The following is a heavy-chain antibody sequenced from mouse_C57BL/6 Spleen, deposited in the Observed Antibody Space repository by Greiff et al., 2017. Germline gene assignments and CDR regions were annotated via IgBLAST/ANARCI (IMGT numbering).Heavy chain of an antibody. CDR1: GFSLTSYG. V-gene: IGHV2-6-1*01. CDR2: IWSDGST. Sequence: QVQLQQSGPGLVAPSQSLSITCTVSGFSLTSYGVHWVRQPPGKGLEWLVVIWSDGSTTYNSALKSRLSISKDNAKSQVFLKMNRLQTDDTAMYYCARHREESHYAMDYWGQGTSVTVSS. CDR3: ARHREESHYAMDY. J-gene: IGHJ4*01.